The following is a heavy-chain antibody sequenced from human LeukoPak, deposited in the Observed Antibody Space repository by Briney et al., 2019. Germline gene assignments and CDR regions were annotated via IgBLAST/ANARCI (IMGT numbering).Heavy chain of an antibody. J-gene: IGHJ4*02. CDR2: IYYSGST. CDR1: GGSISTYY. D-gene: IGHD3-22*01. Sequence: SETLSLTCTVSGGSISTYYWSWIRQPPGKGLEWIGYIYYSGSTNYNPSLKSRVTISVDTSKNQFSLKLSSVTAADTAVYYCARGYDSRTIDYWGQGTLVTVSS. V-gene: IGHV4-59*01. CDR3: ARGYDSRTIDY.